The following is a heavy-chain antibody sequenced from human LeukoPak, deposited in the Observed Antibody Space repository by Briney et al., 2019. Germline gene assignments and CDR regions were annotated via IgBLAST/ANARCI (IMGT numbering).Heavy chain of an antibody. CDR1: GFTFSSYG. V-gene: IGHV3-30*02. CDR3: AKAAINSRTGYSDY. CDR2: IRYDGSNK. J-gene: IGHJ4*02. D-gene: IGHD3-9*01. Sequence: PGGSLRLSCAASGFTFSSYGMHWVRQAPGKGLEWVAFIRYDGSNKYYADSVKGRFTISRDNSKNTLYLQMNSLRAEDTAVYYCAKAAINSRTGYSDYWGQGTLVTVSS.